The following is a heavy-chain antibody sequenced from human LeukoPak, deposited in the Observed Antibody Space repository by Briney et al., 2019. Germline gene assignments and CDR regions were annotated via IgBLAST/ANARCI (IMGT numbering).Heavy chain of an antibody. CDR2: ISSSGSTI. D-gene: IGHD6-19*01. J-gene: IGHJ4*02. CDR3: ARELSGWTPYFDY. Sequence: GGSLRLSCAASGFTFSDYYMSWIRQAPGKGLEWVSYISSSGSTIYYADSVKGRFTISRDNAKNSLYLQMNSLRAEDTAVYYRARELSGWTPYFDYWGQGTLVTVSS. CDR1: GFTFSDYY. V-gene: IGHV3-11*01.